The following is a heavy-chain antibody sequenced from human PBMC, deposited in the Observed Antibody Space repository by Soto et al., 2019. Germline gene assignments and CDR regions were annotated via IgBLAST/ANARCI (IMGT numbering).Heavy chain of an antibody. V-gene: IGHV3-9*01. CDR3: ARDRDYDYVWGSYRHNPDFDY. J-gene: IGHJ4*02. CDR2: ISWNSDIK. CDR1: GFTFEDYA. D-gene: IGHD3-16*02. Sequence: GGSLRLSCVASGFTFEDYAMHWVRQGPGKGLEWVSGISWNSDIKGYADSVKGRFTMSRDNAKNSLYLQMNSLRAEDTAVYYCARDRDYDYVWGSYRHNPDFDYWGQGTLVTVSS.